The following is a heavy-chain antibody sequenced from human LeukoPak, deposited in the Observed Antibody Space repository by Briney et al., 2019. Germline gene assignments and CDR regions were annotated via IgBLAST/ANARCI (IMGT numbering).Heavy chain of an antibody. CDR2: ISWNSGSI. Sequence: GGSLRLSCAAPGFTFDDYAMHWVRQAPGKGLEWVSGISWNSGSIGYADSVKGRFTISRDNAKNSLYLQMNSLRAEDMALYYCAKGNYYDSSGYGTYFDYWGQGTLVTVSS. V-gene: IGHV3-9*03. CDR1: GFTFDDYA. CDR3: AKGNYYDSSGYGTYFDY. D-gene: IGHD3-22*01. J-gene: IGHJ4*02.